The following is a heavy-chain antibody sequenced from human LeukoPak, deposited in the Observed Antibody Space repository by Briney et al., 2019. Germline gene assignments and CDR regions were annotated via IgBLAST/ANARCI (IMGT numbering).Heavy chain of an antibody. J-gene: IGHJ4*02. V-gene: IGHV3-21*04. D-gene: IGHD4/OR15-4a*01. CDR1: GLTFSSYS. CDR3: ARRAGAYSHPYDY. CDR2: ISSSSTYI. Sequence: GGSLRLSCAASGLTFSSYSMNWVRQAPGKGLEWVSSISSSSTYIYYADSVKGRFTISRDNSKNTLYLQMNSLRAEDTAVYYCARRAGAYSHPYDYWGQGTLVTVSS.